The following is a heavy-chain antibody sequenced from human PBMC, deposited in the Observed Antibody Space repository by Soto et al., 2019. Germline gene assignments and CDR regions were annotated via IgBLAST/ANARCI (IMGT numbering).Heavy chain of an antibody. CDR3: ARDAPTYYDRSYYFDY. Sequence: PSETLSLTCTVSGGSISSYYWSWIRQPPGKGLEWIGYIYYSGSTNYNPSLKSRVTISVDTSKNQFSLKLSSVTAADTAVYYCARDAPTYYDRSYYFDYWGQGTLVTVSS. J-gene: IGHJ4*02. CDR2: IYYSGST. V-gene: IGHV4-59*01. CDR1: GGSISSYY. D-gene: IGHD3-22*01.